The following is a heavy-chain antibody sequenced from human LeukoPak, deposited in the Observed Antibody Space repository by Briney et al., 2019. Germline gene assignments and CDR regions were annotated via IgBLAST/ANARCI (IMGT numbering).Heavy chain of an antibody. V-gene: IGHV3-23*01. CDR3: AKAGRVTYYYDSSGYGRDAFDI. CDR1: GFTFSSYA. D-gene: IGHD3-22*01. Sequence: GGSLRLSCAASGFTFSSYAMSWVRQAPGKGLEWVSAISGSGGGTYYADSVKGRFTISRDNSKNTLYLQMNSLRAEDTAVYYCAKAGRVTYYYDSSGYGRDAFDIWGQGTMVTVSS. CDR2: ISGSGGGT. J-gene: IGHJ3*02.